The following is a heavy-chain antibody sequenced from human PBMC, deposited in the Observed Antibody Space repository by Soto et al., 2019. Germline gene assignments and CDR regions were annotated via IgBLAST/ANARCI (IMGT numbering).Heavy chain of an antibody. J-gene: IGHJ4*02. CDR1: GGTFSSYA. D-gene: IGHD2-15*01. Sequence: GASVKVSCKASGGTFSSYAISWVRQAPGQGLEWMGGIIPIFGTANYAQKFQGRVTITADESTSTAYMELSSLRSEDTAVYYCALGLYCSGGSCYESFDYWGQGTLVTVSS. CDR3: ALGLYCSGGSCYESFDY. CDR2: IIPIFGTA. V-gene: IGHV1-69*13.